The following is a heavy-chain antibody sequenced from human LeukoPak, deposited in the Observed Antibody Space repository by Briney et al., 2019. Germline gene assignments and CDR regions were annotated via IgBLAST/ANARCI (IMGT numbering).Heavy chain of an antibody. V-gene: IGHV4-61*02. CDR1: VGSISSGSYY. D-gene: IGHD6-13*01. CDR2: IYTSGST. CDR3: ARGVSAAGTNWFDP. Sequence: SQTLSLTCTVSVGSISSGSYYWSWIRQPAGKGLEWIWRIYTSGSTNYNPSLQSRVTISVDTSKNQFSIKLSSVTAADPAVYYCARGVSAAGTNWFDPWGQGTLVTVSS. J-gene: IGHJ5*02.